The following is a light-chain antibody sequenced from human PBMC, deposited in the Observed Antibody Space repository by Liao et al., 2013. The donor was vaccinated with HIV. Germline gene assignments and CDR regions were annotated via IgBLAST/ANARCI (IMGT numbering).Light chain of an antibody. Sequence: SYVLTQPPSVSVVPGKTARITCGGNNIGSKSVHWYQQKPGQAPVLVIYYDTDRPSGIPERFSGSNSGNTATLTIRGTQVMDEADYYCQAWDSGTAVFGGGTKLTVL. CDR3: QAWDSGTAV. CDR2: YDT. CDR1: NIGSKS. J-gene: IGLJ3*02. V-gene: IGLV3-21*01.